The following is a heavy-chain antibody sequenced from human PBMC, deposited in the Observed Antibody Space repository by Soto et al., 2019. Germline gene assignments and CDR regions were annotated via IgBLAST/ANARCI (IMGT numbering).Heavy chain of an antibody. V-gene: IGHV1-2*04. CDR1: GYTFTGYY. Sequence: ASVKVSCKASGYTFTGYYMHWVRQAPGQGLEWMGWINPNSGGTNYAQKFQGWVTMTRDTSISTAYMELSRLRSDDTAVYYCAREVGTNCSGGSCYSDAFDIWGQGTMVTVSS. CDR3: AREVGTNCSGGSCYSDAFDI. D-gene: IGHD2-15*01. CDR2: INPNSGGT. J-gene: IGHJ3*02.